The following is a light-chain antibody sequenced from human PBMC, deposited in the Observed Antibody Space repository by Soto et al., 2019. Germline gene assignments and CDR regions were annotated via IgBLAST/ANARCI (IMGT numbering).Light chain of an antibody. V-gene: IGLV1-40*01. J-gene: IGLJ2*01. CDR3: QSYDSSLSGLVI. CDR1: SSSIGAGYA. CDR2: GNS. Sequence: QSVLTQPPSVSGAPGQRVTISCTGSSSSIGAGYAVYWYQQRPGPAPKLLIYGNSNRPSGVPDRFSGSKSGTSASLAITGLQAEDEADYYCQSYDSSLSGLVIFGRGTKLTVL.